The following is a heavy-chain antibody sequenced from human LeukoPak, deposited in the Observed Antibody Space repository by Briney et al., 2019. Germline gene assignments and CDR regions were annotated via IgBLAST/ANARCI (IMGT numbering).Heavy chain of an antibody. CDR1: GFTFDDYA. V-gene: IGHV3-9*03. D-gene: IGHD3-10*01. CDR3: AKAVRSQGYYFDY. CDR2: ISWNSGSV. Sequence: PGGSLRLSCVASGFTFDDYAMHWVRQAPGKGLEWVSGISWNSGSVGYADSVKGRFTISRDNAKNSLYLQMNSLRAEDMALYYCAKAVRSQGYYFDYWGQGTLVTVSS. J-gene: IGHJ4*02.